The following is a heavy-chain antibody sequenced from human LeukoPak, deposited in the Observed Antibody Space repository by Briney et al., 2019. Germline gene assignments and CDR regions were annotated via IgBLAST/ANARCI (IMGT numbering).Heavy chain of an antibody. V-gene: IGHV4-59*01. J-gene: IGHJ5*02. CDR1: HVSISTYY. D-gene: IGHD3-10*01. CDR2: IHYSGST. CDR3: ARDIYGSGHGWFDT. Sequence: SEALSLTCTVSHVSISTYYWSWIRQPPGKGLEWMGYIHYSGSTNYNPSLKSRVTISVDTSKRQLSLMLRSVTAADTAVYYCARDIYGSGHGWFDTWGQGRLVTVSS.